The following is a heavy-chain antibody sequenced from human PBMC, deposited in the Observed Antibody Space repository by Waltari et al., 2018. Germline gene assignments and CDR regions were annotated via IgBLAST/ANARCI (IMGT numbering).Heavy chain of an antibody. Sequence: QVQLVQSGAEVKKPGASVKVSCKASGYTFTSYDINWVRQATCQGLEWMGWMNPNSGNTGYAQKFQGRVTMTRNTSISTAYKELSSLISEDTAVYYCARVRGDITIFGVVINYGMDVWGQGTTVTVSS. J-gene: IGHJ6*02. CDR2: MNPNSGNT. CDR1: GYTFTSYD. V-gene: IGHV1-8*01. CDR3: ARVRGDITIFGVVINYGMDV. D-gene: IGHD3-3*01.